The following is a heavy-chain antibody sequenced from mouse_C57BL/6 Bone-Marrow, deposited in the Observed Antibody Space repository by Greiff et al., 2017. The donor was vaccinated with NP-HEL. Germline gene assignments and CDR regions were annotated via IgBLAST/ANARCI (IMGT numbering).Heavy chain of an antibody. J-gene: IGHJ2*01. CDR1: GYTFTDYY. CDR3: ARWGYGYHDY. D-gene: IGHD2-2*01. Sequence: VQLQQSGPELVKPGASVKISCKASGYTFTDYYMNWVKQSHGKSLEWIGDINPNNGGTSYNQKFKGKATLTVDKSSSTAYMELRSLTSEDSAVYYCARWGYGYHDYWGQGTTLTVSS. CDR2: INPNNGGT. V-gene: IGHV1-26*01.